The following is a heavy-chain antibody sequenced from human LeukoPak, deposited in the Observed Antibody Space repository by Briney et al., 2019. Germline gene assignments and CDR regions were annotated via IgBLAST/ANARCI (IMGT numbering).Heavy chain of an antibody. CDR3: ARDLTFYGSGSYGY. J-gene: IGHJ4*02. V-gene: IGHV3-48*04. D-gene: IGHD3-10*01. CDR1: GFTFTSYS. CDR2: ISSSSSTI. Sequence: GGSLRLSCSASGFTFTSYSMNWVRQAPGKGLEWVSYISSSSSTIYYADSVKGRFTISRDNAKNSLYLQMNSLRAEDTAVYYCARDLTFYGSGSYGYWGREPWSPSPQ.